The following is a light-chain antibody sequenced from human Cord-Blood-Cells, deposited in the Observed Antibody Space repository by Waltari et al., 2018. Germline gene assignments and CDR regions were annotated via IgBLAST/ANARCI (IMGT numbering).Light chain of an antibody. V-gene: IGLV2-11*01. CDR1: SRNFGGYNY. J-gene: IGLJ3*02. Sequence: QSALTQPRPVSGSPGQSVTIPCTGTSRNFGGYNYVSWYQQHPGKAPKLMIYDVSKRPSGVPDRFSGSKSGNTASLTISGLQAEDEADYYCCSYAGSYTLWVFGGGTKLTVL. CDR2: DVS. CDR3: CSYAGSYTLWV.